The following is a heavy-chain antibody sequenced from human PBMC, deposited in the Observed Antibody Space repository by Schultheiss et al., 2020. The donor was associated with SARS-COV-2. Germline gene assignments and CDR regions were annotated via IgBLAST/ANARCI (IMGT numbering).Heavy chain of an antibody. CDR1: GGSISSYY. Sequence: SETLSLTCTVSGGSISSYYWSWIRQSPGEGLEWIGYIYYSGSTNYNPSLKSRVTISVDTSKNQFSLKLSSVTAADTAVYYCARYPLGTGLSAFDYWGQGTLVTVSS. J-gene: IGHJ4*02. CDR2: IYYSGST. D-gene: IGHD3-16*01. V-gene: IGHV4-59*08. CDR3: ARYPLGTGLSAFDY.